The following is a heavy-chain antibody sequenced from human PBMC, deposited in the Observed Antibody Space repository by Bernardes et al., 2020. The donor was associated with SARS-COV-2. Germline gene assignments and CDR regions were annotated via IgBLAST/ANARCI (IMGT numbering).Heavy chain of an antibody. J-gene: IGHJ3*01. Sequence: ETLSLTCAVSGGSFTRGHWWSWVRQPPGKGLEWIGEIYHSGSTNSNPSLKSRVTISLDKSKKYFSLNLHSLTAADTAIYYCARRITFIGDAFDLWGQGTMVTVSS. CDR2: IYHSGST. D-gene: IGHD3-22*01. V-gene: IGHV4-4*02. CDR3: ARRITFIGDAFDL. CDR1: GGSFTRGHW.